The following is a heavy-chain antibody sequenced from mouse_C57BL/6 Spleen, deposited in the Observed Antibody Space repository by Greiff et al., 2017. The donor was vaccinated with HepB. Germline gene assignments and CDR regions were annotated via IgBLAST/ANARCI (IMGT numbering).Heavy chain of an antibody. CDR2: IYPGDGDT. CDR1: GYAFSSSW. V-gene: IGHV1-82*01. D-gene: IGHD1-1*01. J-gene: IGHJ2*01. CDR3: ARYYGSSYNPLDY. Sequence: VQLQQSGPELVKPGASVKISCKASGYAFSSSWMNWVKQRPGKGLEWIGRIYPGDGDTNYNGKFKGKATLTADKSSSTAYMQLSSLTSEDSAVYFCARYYGSSYNPLDYWGQGTTLTVSS.